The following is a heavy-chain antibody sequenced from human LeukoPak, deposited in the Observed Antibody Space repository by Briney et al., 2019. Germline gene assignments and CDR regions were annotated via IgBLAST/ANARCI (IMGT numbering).Heavy chain of an antibody. CDR1: GFTFSSYS. D-gene: IGHD2-2*01. CDR2: ISSSSSTI. CDR3: AREVVVPAEAFDI. Sequence: GGSLRLSCAASGFTFSSYSMNWVRQAPGKGLEWVSYISSSSSTIYYADSVKGRFTISRDNAKNSLYLQMNSLRAEDTAVYYCAREVVVPAEAFDIWGQGTMVTVSS. V-gene: IGHV3-48*01. J-gene: IGHJ3*02.